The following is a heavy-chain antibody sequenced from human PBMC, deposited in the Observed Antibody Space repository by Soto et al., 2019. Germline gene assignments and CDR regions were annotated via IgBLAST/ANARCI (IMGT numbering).Heavy chain of an antibody. CDR1: GFTFSSYA. J-gene: IGHJ4*02. D-gene: IGHD6-13*01. CDR2: ISGSGGST. CDR3: AHSTGIAAAGPDFDY. V-gene: IGHV3-23*01. Sequence: GGSLRLSCAASGFTFSSYAMSWVRQAPGKGLEWVSAISGSGGSTYYADSVKGRFTISRDNSKNTLYLQMNSLRAEDTAVYYCAHSTGIAAAGPDFDYWGQGTLVTVSS.